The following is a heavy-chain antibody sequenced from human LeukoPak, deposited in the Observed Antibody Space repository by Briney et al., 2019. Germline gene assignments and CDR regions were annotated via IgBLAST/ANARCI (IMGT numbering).Heavy chain of an antibody. CDR2: RYYSGST. D-gene: IGHD3-16*01. CDR3: ARVRGDFEPD. Sequence: SETLSLTCSVSGGSISSYYWTWIRQPPGKGLEWIGYRYYSGSTTYNPSLKSRVTISVDTSKSQFSLKLIPVTAADTAIYYCARVRGDFEPDWGQGTLVTVSS. CDR1: GGSISSYY. V-gene: IGHV4-59*01. J-gene: IGHJ1*01.